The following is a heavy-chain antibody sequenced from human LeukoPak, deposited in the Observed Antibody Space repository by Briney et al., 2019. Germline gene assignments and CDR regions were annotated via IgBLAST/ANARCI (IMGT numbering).Heavy chain of an antibody. CDR2: INHSGST. V-gene: IGHV4-34*01. D-gene: IGHD3-16*02. CDR3: ARGRKDYVWGSYRTLNWFDP. J-gene: IGHJ5*02. Sequence: SETLSLTCAVYGGSFSGYYWSWIRQPPGKGLEWIGEINHSGSTNYNPPLKSRVTISVDTSKNQFSLKLSSVTATDTAVYYCARGRKDYVWGSYRTLNWFDPWGQGTLVTVSS. CDR1: GGSFSGYY.